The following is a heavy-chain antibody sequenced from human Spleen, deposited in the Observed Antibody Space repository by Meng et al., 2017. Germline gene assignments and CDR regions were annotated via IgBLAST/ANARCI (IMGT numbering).Heavy chain of an antibody. CDR3: ARDEDISAAGKLFGDY. CDR1: GYTFTGYY. D-gene: IGHD6-13*01. V-gene: IGHV1-2*06. Sequence: ASVKVSCKASGYTFTGYYMHWVRQAPGQGLEWMSRINPYNGDTEFAQKFQGRVTMTRATSISTVYMELSRLRSDDTTVYYCARDEDISAAGKLFGDYWGQGTLVTVSS. J-gene: IGHJ4*02. CDR2: INPYNGDT.